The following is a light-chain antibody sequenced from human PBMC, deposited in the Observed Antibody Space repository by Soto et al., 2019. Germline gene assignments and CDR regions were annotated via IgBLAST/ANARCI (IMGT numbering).Light chain of an antibody. Sequence: EFVLTQSPGTLSLSPGERATLSCRASQTVRTNYVAWYHQKPGQAPRLLIYDASSRATGIPDRFSGGGSGTDFTLTISRLEPEDFAVYYCQQFSSYPLTFGGGTKVEIK. CDR1: QTVRTNY. CDR2: DAS. CDR3: QQFSSYPLT. J-gene: IGKJ4*01. V-gene: IGKV3-20*01.